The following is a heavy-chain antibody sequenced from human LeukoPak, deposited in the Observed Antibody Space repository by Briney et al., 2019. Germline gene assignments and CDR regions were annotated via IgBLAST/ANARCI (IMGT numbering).Heavy chain of an antibody. CDR1: GGSISSSSYY. V-gene: IGHV4-39*01. J-gene: IGHJ6*03. CDR2: IYYSGTT. Sequence: SETLSLTCTVTGGSISSSSYYWGWIRQPPGQGLEWSGSIYYSGTTYYNPSLESRVTIYDNPSKTLYSLMLRSVTAAVTAVYFCARQAADYFYYYMDVWGKGTTVTVSS. CDR3: ARQAADYFYYYMDV.